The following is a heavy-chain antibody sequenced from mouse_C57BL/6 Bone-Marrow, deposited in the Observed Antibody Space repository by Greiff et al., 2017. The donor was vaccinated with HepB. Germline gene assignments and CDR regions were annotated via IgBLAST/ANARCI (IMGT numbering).Heavy chain of an antibody. Sequence: QVQLQQSGAELVKPGASVKISCKASGYAFSSYWMNWVKQRPGKGLEWIGQIYPGDGDTNYNGKFKGKATLTADKSSSPAYMQLSSLTSEDSAVYFCARTRLIYYGNLGWYFDVWGTGTTVTVSS. CDR2: IYPGDGDT. CDR1: GYAFSSYW. V-gene: IGHV1-80*01. D-gene: IGHD2-1*01. CDR3: ARTRLIYYGNLGWYFDV. J-gene: IGHJ1*03.